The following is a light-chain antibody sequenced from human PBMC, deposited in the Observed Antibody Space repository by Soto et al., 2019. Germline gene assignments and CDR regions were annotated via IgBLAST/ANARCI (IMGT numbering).Light chain of an antibody. CDR1: NSNMGRNY. J-gene: IGLJ1*01. CDR2: GNS. V-gene: IGLV1-40*01. Sequence: QSVLTQTPSASGTPGQRVTISCSGSNSNMGRNYVYWYQQVPGTAPKLLIYGNSNRPSGVPDRFSGSKSGTSASLAITGLQAEDEADYYCQSYDSSLSGYVFGTGTKVTVL. CDR3: QSYDSSLSGYV.